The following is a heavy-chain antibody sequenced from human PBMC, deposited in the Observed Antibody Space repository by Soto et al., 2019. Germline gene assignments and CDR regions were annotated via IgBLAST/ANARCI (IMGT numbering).Heavy chain of an antibody. CDR2: IYYSGST. V-gene: IGHV4-39*01. CDR1: GGSISSSSYY. J-gene: IGHJ4*02. Sequence: SETLSLTCTVSGGSISSSSYYWGWIRQPPGKGLEWIGSIYYSGSTYYNPSLKSRVTISVDTSKNQFSLKLSSVTAADTAVYYCARHTPSISITDHWGQGTLVTVSS. CDR3: ARHTPSISITDH. D-gene: IGHD2-15*01.